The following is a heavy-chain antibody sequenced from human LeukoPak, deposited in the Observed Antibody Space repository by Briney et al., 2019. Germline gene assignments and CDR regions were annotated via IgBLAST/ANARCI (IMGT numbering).Heavy chain of an antibody. CDR3: ARGITYYDILTGYYLPVVAKDFDY. V-gene: IGHV4-34*01. CDR2: INHSGST. J-gene: IGHJ4*02. Sequence: PSETLSLTCAVYGGSFSGYYWSWIRQPPGKGLEWIGEINHSGSTNYDPSLRSRVTISVDTSKNELSLKLSSVTAADPAVYYCARGITYYDILTGYYLPVVAKDFDYWGQGTLVTVSS. CDR1: GGSFSGYY. D-gene: IGHD3-9*01.